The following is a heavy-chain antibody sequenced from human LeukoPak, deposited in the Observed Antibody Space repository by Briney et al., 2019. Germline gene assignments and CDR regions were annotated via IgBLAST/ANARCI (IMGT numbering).Heavy chain of an antibody. CDR2: ISGYNGKT. Sequence: ASVKVSCKASRYTFTGYYMHWVRQAPGQGLEWMGWISGYNGKTKYAQKFQDRVTMTTDTSTTTAYMELRSLRSDDTAVYYCARAGAVVDNWFDPWGQGTLVTVSS. V-gene: IGHV1-18*04. CDR3: ARAGAVVDNWFDP. D-gene: IGHD2-15*01. CDR1: RYTFTGYY. J-gene: IGHJ5*02.